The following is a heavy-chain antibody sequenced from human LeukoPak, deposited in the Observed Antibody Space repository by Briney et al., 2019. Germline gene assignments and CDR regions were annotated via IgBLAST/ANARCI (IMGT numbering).Heavy chain of an antibody. J-gene: IGHJ5*02. V-gene: IGHV3-23*01. CDR2: ISGSGGST. CDR3: AKRLGATSNWFDP. CDR1: GFTFSSYA. Sequence: ESLKISCAASGFTFSSYAMSWVRQAPGKGLEWVSAISGSGGSTYYADSVKGRFTISRDNSKNTLYLQMNSLRAEDTAVYYCAKRLGATSNWFDPWGQGTLVTVSS. D-gene: IGHD1-26*01.